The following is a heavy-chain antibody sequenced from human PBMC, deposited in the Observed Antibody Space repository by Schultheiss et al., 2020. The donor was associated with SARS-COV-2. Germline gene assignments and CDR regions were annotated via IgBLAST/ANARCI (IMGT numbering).Heavy chain of an antibody. CDR3: ARIYDSSGYYSSYAFDI. J-gene: IGHJ3*02. V-gene: IGHV1-69*13. D-gene: IGHD3-22*01. Sequence: SVKVSCKASGGTFSRYAINWVRQAPGQGLEWMGGIIPIFGTLNFAQKFQGRDTITADESTSTAYRERSSLRAEDTAVYYCARIYDSSGYYSSYAFDIWGQGTMVTVSS. CDR1: GGTFSRYA. CDR2: IIPIFGTL.